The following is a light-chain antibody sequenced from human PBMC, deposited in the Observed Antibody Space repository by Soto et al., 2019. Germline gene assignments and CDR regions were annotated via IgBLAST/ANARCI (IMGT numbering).Light chain of an antibody. CDR1: QRVSSD. J-gene: IGKJ1*01. V-gene: IGKV3-15*01. CDR2: GAS. CDR3: QQYNNWPPWT. Sequence: EIVMTQSPATLSVSPGERATLSCRASQRVSSDLAWYQQKPGQAPRLLMYGASTRATGVPARFSGSGSGTEFTLTISSLQSEDFAVYYCQQYNNWPPWTFGQGTKVAIK.